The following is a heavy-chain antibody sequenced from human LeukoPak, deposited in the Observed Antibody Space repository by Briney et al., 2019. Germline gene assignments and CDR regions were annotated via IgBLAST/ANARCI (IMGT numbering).Heavy chain of an antibody. CDR1: GGSISSSNW. Sequence: PSETLSLTCAVSGGSISSSNWWSWVRQPPGKGLEWIGEIYHSGSTNYNPSLKSRVTISVDKSKNQFSLKLSSVTAADTAVYYCARVSGYSSSWYRYHFDYWGQGTLVTVSS. D-gene: IGHD6-13*01. V-gene: IGHV4-4*02. CDR3: ARVSGYSSSWYRYHFDY. J-gene: IGHJ4*02. CDR2: IYHSGST.